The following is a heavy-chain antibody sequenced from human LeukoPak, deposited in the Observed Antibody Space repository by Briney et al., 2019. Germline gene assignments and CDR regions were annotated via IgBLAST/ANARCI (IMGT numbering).Heavy chain of an antibody. D-gene: IGHD3-9*01. J-gene: IGHJ4*02. CDR1: GFTFSSYT. CDR3: VRDQDWAFDY. V-gene: IGHV3-48*01. CDR2: INTKSKTI. Sequence: SGGPLRLSCAASGFTFSSYTMNWIRQAPGKGLEWISFINTKSKTIYYADSVKGRFTIPRDNAKNLLHLQMNSLRAEDTALYFCVRDQDWAFDYWGQGTLVTVSS.